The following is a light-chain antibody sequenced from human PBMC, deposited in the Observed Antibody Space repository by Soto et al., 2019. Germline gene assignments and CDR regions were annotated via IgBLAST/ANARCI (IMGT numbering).Light chain of an antibody. CDR2: GAS. J-gene: IGKJ2*02. CDR3: QQYGGSPRT. CDR1: QSVRSNY. V-gene: IGKV3-20*01. Sequence: EIVLTQSPGTLSLSPGEGATLSCRASQSVRSNYLAWFQQKPGQAPRLLIYGASSRATGVPDRFSGSGSGTDFILTISKVEPEDFAVYHCQQYGGSPRTFGQGTKLEIK.